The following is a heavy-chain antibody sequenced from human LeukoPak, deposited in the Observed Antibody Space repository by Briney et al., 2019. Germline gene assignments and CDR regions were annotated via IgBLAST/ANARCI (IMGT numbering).Heavy chain of an antibody. CDR2: INPKSGGT. CDR3: ARDRRGEPWELLFGVDC. CDR1: GYTFTGYY. V-gene: IGHV1-2*02. Sequence: RASVKVSCKASGYTFTGYYMHWVRQAPGQGLEWMGWINPKSGGTNYAQNFQGRVTMTRDTSISTAYMELSRLRSDDTAVYYCARDRRGEPWELLFGVDCWGQGTLVTVSS. J-gene: IGHJ4*02. D-gene: IGHD1-26*01.